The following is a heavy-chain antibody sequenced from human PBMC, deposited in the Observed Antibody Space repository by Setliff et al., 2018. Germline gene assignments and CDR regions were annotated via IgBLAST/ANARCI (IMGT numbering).Heavy chain of an antibody. V-gene: IGHV3-7*01. CDR1: GFSFSNYY. D-gene: IGHD4-17*01. CDR2: IKEDGSET. CDR3: VRTLFLQYYGGRSGGYFDY. Sequence: PGGSLRLSCVASGFSFSNYYMSWVRQAPGKGLEWVANIKEDGSETYYGGSVKGRFTISRDNAKNSLYLQMDSLRAEDTAVYYCVRTLFLQYYGGRSGGYFDYWGQGSLVTVSS. J-gene: IGHJ4*02.